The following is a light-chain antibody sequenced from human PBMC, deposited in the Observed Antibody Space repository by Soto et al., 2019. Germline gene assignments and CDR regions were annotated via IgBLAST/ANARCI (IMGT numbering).Light chain of an antibody. CDR3: QQYNTYSWT. J-gene: IGKJ1*01. CDR1: QHVSRS. V-gene: IGKV1-5*01. CDR2: DAS. Sequence: DIQMTQSPSTLSASVGDRVAITCRASQHVSRSVAWYQQKPGKAPKLLIYDASTLESGVPSRFSGSGSGTEFTLTISSLQPDDFATYYCQQYNTYSWTFGQGTKVDSK.